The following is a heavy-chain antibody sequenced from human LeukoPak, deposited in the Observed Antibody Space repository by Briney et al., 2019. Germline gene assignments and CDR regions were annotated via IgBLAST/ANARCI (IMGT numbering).Heavy chain of an antibody. Sequence: PGGSLRLSCAASGFTFSSYAMSWVRQAPGKGLEWVSAISGSGGSAYYADSVKGRFTISRDNSKNTLYLQMNSLRAEDTAVYYCAKDRGDYYDSSGYYYGAFDIWGQGTMVTVSS. CDR3: AKDRGDYYDSSGYYYGAFDI. V-gene: IGHV3-23*01. CDR2: ISGSGGSA. J-gene: IGHJ3*02. D-gene: IGHD3-22*01. CDR1: GFTFSSYA.